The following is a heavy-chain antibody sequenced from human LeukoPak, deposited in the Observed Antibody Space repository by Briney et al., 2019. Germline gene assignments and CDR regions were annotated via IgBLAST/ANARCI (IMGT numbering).Heavy chain of an antibody. Sequence: PSETLSLTCSVSGGSISSYYWSWIRQPAGKGLEWIGRIYTSGSTNYNPSLKSRVIMSVDTSKNQFSLKLSSVTAADTVVYYCARDSSSWEPKYYFDYWGQGTLVTVSS. D-gene: IGHD6-13*01. CDR1: GGSISSYY. CDR3: ARDSSSWEPKYYFDY. J-gene: IGHJ4*02. V-gene: IGHV4-4*07. CDR2: IYTSGST.